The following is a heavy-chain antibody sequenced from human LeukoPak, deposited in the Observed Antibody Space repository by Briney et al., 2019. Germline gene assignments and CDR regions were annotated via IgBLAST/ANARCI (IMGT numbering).Heavy chain of an antibody. Sequence: SETLSLTCTVSGGSISSYYWSWIRQPPGKGLEWIGYIYYSGSTNYNPSLKSRVTISVDTSKNQFSLKLSSVTAADTAVYYCARGAVTMVRGVKKAPYYYYYMDVWGKGTTVTVSS. J-gene: IGHJ6*03. V-gene: IGHV4-59*12. D-gene: IGHD3-10*01. CDR2: IYYSGST. CDR3: ARGAVTMVRGVKKAPYYYYYMDV. CDR1: GGSISSYY.